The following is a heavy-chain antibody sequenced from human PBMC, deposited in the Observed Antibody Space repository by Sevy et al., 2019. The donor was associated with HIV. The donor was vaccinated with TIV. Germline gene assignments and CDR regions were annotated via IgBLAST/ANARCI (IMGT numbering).Heavy chain of an antibody. J-gene: IGHJ6*02. CDR2: ISYDGSNK. V-gene: IGHV3-30*18. CDR3: AKDQWGYSSSWYQYYYYYYGIDV. D-gene: IGHD6-13*01. Sequence: GGSLRLSCAASGFTFSSYGMHWVRQAPGKGLEWVAVISYDGSNKYYADSVKGRFTISRDNSKNTLYLQMNSLRAEDTAVYYCAKDQWGYSSSWYQYYYYYYGIDVWGQGTTVTVSS. CDR1: GFTFSSYG.